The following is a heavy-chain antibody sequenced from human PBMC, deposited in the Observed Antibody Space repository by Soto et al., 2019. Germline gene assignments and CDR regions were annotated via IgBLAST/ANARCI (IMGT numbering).Heavy chain of an antibody. CDR1: GYTFTSYG. CDR3: ARGPLQEDYYDSSGYYPEFDY. Sequence: GASVKVSCTASGYTFTSYGISWVRQAPGQGLEWMGWISAYNGNTNYAQKLQGKVTMTTDTSTSTAYMELRSLRSDDTAVYYCARGPLQEDYYDSSGYYPEFDYWGQGTLVTVSS. V-gene: IGHV1-18*01. J-gene: IGHJ4*02. D-gene: IGHD3-22*01. CDR2: ISAYNGNT.